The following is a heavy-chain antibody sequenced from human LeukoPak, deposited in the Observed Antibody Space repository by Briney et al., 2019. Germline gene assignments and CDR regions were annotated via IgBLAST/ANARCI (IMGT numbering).Heavy chain of an antibody. J-gene: IGHJ4*02. V-gene: IGHV6-1*01. CDR2: TYYRSKWYN. CDR1: GDSVSSNSAA. CDR3: ARDLDYGGRSNFDH. Sequence: SQTLSLTCAISGDSVSSNSAAWNWIRQSPSRGLEWLGRTYYRSKWYNDYAVSVKGRIAINPDTSKNQFSLQLNSVTPEDTAVYYCARDLDYGGRSNFDHWGQGTLVTVSS. D-gene: IGHD4-23*01.